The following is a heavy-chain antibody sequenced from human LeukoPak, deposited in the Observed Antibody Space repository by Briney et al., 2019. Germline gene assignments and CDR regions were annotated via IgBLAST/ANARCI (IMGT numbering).Heavy chain of an antibody. Sequence: ASVKVSCKASGYTFTSYDINWVRQATGQGLEWMGWMNPNSGNTGYAQKFQGRVTMTRNTSISTAYMELSSLRSEDTAVYYCARAPYYYDSSGYYFYYYYYYMDVWGKGTTVTISS. CDR3: ARAPYYYDSSGYYFYYYYYYMDV. D-gene: IGHD3-22*01. V-gene: IGHV1-8*02. CDR1: GYTFTSYD. J-gene: IGHJ6*03. CDR2: MNPNSGNT.